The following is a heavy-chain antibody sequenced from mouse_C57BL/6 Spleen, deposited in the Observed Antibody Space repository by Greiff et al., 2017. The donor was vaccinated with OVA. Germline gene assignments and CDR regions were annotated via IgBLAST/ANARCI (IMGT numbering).Heavy chain of an antibody. CDR3: AREGLRFYYFDY. CDR2: ISDGGSYT. D-gene: IGHD1-1*01. V-gene: IGHV5-4*01. CDR1: GFTFSSYA. Sequence: EVHLVESGGGLVKPGGSLKLSCAASGFTFSSYAMSWVRQTPEKRLEWVATISDGGSYTYYPDNVKGRFTISRDNAKNNLYLQMSHLKSEDTAMYYCAREGLRFYYFDYWGQGTTLTVSS. J-gene: IGHJ2*01.